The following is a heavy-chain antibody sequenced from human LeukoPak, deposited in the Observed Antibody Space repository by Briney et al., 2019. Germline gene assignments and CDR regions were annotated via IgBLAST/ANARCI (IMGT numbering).Heavy chain of an antibody. CDR2: INHSGST. CDR3: ARGWGYDFWSGYYGL. Sequence: SETLSLTCAVYGGSFSGYYWSWIRQPPGKGLERIGEINHSGSTNYNPSLKSRVTISVDTSKNQFSLKLSSMTAADTAVYYCARGWGYDFWSGYYGLWGQGTLVTVSS. J-gene: IGHJ4*02. V-gene: IGHV4-34*01. CDR1: GGSFSGYY. D-gene: IGHD3-3*01.